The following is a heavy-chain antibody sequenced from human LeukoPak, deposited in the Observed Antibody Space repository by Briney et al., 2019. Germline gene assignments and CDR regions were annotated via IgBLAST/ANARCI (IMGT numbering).Heavy chain of an antibody. J-gene: IGHJ5*02. D-gene: IGHD6-13*01. CDR3: ARKISAAGSRWFDP. V-gene: IGHV4-4*02. CDR1: GGSISSGNW. CDR2: IYHSGST. Sequence: SGTLSLTCAVSGGSISSGNWWSWVRQPPGKGLEWIGYIYHSGSTNYNPSLKSRVTISVDKSKNQFSLKLSSVTAADTAVYYCARKISAAGSRWFDPWGQGTLVTVSS.